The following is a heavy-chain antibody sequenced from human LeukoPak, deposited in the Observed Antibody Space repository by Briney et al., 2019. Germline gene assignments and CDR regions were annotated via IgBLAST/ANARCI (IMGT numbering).Heavy chain of an antibody. CDR3: AREVLGKGSFDY. CDR2: INPSGGST. J-gene: IGHJ4*02. CDR1: GYTFTSYY. V-gene: IGHV1-46*01. Sequence: ASVKVSCKASGYTFTSYYMHWVRQAPGQGLEWMGIINPSGGSTSYAQKFQSRVTMTRDTSTSTVYMELSSLRFEDTAVYYCAREVLGKGSFDYWGQGTLVTVSS. D-gene: IGHD4-23*01.